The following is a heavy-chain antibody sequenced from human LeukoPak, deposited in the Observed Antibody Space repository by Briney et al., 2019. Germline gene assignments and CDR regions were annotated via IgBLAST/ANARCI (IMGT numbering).Heavy chain of an antibody. D-gene: IGHD4-4*01. CDR1: GFTFSSYS. V-gene: IGHV3-48*04. J-gene: IGHJ4*02. Sequence: GGSLRLSCAASGFTFSSYSMNWVRQAPGKGLEWVSYISSSSSTIYYADSVKGRFTISRDNAKNSLYLQMNSLRAEDTALYYCAKDIRSSTVTSSFDYWGQGTLVTVSS. CDR3: AKDIRSSTVTSSFDY. CDR2: ISSSSSTI.